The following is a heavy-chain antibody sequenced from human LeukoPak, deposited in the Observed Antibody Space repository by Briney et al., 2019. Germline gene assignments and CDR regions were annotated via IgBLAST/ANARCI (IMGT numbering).Heavy chain of an antibody. V-gene: IGHV3-7*01. CDR2: IKQDGSEK. CDR3: AREPAYSSGWYYFDY. D-gene: IGHD6-19*01. J-gene: IGHJ4*02. Sequence: SGGSLRLSCAASGFTFSSYWMSWVRQAPGKGLEWVANIKQDGSEKYYVDSVKGRFTISRDNAKNSLYLQMNSLRAEDTAVYYCAREPAYSSGWYYFDYWGQGTLVTVSS. CDR1: GFTFSSYW.